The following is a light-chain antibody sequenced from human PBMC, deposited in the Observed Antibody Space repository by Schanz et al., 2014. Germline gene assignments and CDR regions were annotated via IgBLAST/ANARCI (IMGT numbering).Light chain of an antibody. CDR3: QQYDNLPRT. J-gene: IGKJ4*01. CDR1: QDITNY. CDR2: DAS. V-gene: IGKV1-33*01. Sequence: DIQMPQSPSSLSASVGDRVTITCQASQDITNYLNWYQQKPGKAPKLLIYDASNLETGVPSRFSGSGSGTDFTFTISSLQPEDIATYYCQQYDNLPRTFGGGTKVEIK.